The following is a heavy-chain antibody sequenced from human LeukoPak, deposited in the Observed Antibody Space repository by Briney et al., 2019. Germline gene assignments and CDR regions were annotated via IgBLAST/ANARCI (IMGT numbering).Heavy chain of an antibody. CDR2: IYYSGST. J-gene: IGHJ4*02. CDR1: GGSISSYY. D-gene: IGHD3-22*01. V-gene: IGHV4-59*08. CDR3: ARHSYYDSSGYRFGY. Sequence: SETLSLTCTVSGGSISSYYWSWIRQPPGKGLEWIGYIYYSGSTNYNPSLKSRVTISVDTSKNQFSLKLSSVTAADTAVYYCARHSYYDSSGYRFGYWGQGTLVTVSS.